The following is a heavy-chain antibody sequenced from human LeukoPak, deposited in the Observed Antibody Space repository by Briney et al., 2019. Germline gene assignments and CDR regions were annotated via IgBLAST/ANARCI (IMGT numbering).Heavy chain of an antibody. J-gene: IGHJ6*02. CDR2: IYTSGST. D-gene: IGHD6-19*01. Sequence: PSETLSLTCTVSGGSISSYYWSWIRQPAGKGLEWIGRIYTSGSTNYNPSLKSRVTMSVDTSKNQFSLKLSSVTAADTAVYYCARDGRAVAAIPYYYCGMDVWGQGTTVTVSS. CDR1: GGSISSYY. V-gene: IGHV4-4*07. CDR3: ARDGRAVAAIPYYYCGMDV.